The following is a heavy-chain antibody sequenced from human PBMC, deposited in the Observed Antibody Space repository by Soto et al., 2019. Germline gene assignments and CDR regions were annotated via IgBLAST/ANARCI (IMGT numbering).Heavy chain of an antibody. J-gene: IGHJ6*02. V-gene: IGHV1-69*13. Sequence: ASVKVSCKASGGTFSSYAISWVRQAPGQGLEWMGGIIPIFGTANYAQKFQGRVTITADESTSTAYMELSSLRSEDTAVYYCATPDSPLDYYYGMDVWGQGTTVTVSS. CDR1: GGTFSSYA. D-gene: IGHD2-15*01. CDR2: IIPIFGTA. CDR3: ATPDSPLDYYYGMDV.